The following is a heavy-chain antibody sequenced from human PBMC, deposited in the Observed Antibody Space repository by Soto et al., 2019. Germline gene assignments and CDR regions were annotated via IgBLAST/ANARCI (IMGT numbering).Heavy chain of an antibody. CDR3: ASSVGGWYFDY. Sequence: QVQLQESGPGLVNPSQTLSLTCTVSGVSITSGAYYWTWIRQHPGKGLEWIGYIYYSGSTYYNPSLKSRVIISLDTSENQFSLKLNSVTPADTAVYYCASSVGGWYFDYWVQGTLVIVSS. V-gene: IGHV4-31*03. D-gene: IGHD6-19*01. J-gene: IGHJ4*02. CDR1: GVSITSGAYY. CDR2: IYYSGST.